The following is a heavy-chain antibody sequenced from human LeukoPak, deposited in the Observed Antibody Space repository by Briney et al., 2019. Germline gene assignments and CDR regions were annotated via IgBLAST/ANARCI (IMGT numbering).Heavy chain of an antibody. CDR2: ISGSDGYT. CDR1: GFTFSSYA. V-gene: IGHV3-23*01. D-gene: IGHD3-3*01. Sequence: GGSLRLSCGASGFTFSSYAMSWVRQAPGKGLEWVSGISGSDGYTYYADSVKGRFTISRDNAKNSLYLQMNSLRAEDTAVYYCARDPTYYDFWSGYGGYYYMDVWGKGTTVTVSS. J-gene: IGHJ6*03. CDR3: ARDPTYYDFWSGYGGYYYMDV.